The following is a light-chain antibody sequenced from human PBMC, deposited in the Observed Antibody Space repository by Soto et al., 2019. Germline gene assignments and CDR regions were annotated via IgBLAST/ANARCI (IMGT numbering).Light chain of an antibody. Sequence: QSVLTQPRSVSGSPGQSVTISCTGTSNDVGGYDYVSWYQQHPGKAPKLIIYDVSKRPSGVPDRFSGSKSGNTASLTISGLQAEDEADYYCCSYAGTESYVFGTGTKVTVL. CDR2: DVS. CDR1: SNDVGGYDY. V-gene: IGLV2-11*01. J-gene: IGLJ1*01. CDR3: CSYAGTESYV.